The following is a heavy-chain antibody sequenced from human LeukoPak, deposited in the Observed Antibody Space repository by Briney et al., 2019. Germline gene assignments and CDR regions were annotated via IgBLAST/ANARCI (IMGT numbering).Heavy chain of an antibody. Sequence: GSLRLSCVASGVTFSSNAMHWVRQAPGKALEWVAVVSNDGNNKYADSVKGRFTISRDNSKNTLYLQMNSLRAEDTAVYYCARDLYDILTGYPDYWGQGTLVTVSS. CDR1: GVTFSSNA. V-gene: IGHV3-30*04. J-gene: IGHJ4*02. CDR3: ARDLYDILTGYPDY. CDR2: VSNDGNNK. D-gene: IGHD3-9*01.